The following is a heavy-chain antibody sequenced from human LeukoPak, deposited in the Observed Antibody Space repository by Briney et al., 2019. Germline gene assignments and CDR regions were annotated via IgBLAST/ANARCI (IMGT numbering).Heavy chain of an antibody. CDR1: GYRFTSYW. CDR2: IFPGDSDT. CDR3: ATGRRSIGSYDVAY. J-gene: IGHJ4*02. D-gene: IGHD1-26*01. Sequence: GESLKISCEGSGYRFTSYWIGWVRQMPGKGLEWIGLIFPGDSDTKYSPSFQGQVTISADTSISTAYLQWSSLKASDTAMYYCATGRRSIGSYDVAYWGQGTLVTVSS. V-gene: IGHV5-51*01.